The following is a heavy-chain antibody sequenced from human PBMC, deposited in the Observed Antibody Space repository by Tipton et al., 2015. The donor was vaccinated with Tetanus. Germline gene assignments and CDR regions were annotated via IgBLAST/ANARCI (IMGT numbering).Heavy chain of an antibody. Sequence: SLRLSCAASGFSFGYTAMHWVRQKPGTGLECVADISYDGNNKFYADSVKGRFTISRDNSKNTLYLQMNSLRTEDTAVYYCASSTVTRWGPGTLVTVSS. V-gene: IGHV3-30-3*01. J-gene: IGHJ4*02. D-gene: IGHD4-17*01. CDR1: GFSFGYTA. CDR2: ISYDGNNK. CDR3: ASSTVTR.